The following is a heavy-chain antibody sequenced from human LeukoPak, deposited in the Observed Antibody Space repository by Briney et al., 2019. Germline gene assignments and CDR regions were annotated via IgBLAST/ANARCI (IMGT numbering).Heavy chain of an antibody. V-gene: IGHV1-69*01. Sequence: SVKVSSKASGGTFSSYVISWVPQAPGQGLEWMGGIIPIFGTANYAQKFQGRVTITADESTSTAYMELSSLRSEDTAVYYCAREGYSGSYYADYWGQGTLVTVSS. CDR2: IIPIFGTA. CDR1: GGTFSSYV. CDR3: AREGYSGSYYADY. J-gene: IGHJ4*02. D-gene: IGHD1-26*01.